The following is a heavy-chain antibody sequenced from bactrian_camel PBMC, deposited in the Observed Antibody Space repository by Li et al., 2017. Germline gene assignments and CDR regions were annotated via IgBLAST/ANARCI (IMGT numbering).Heavy chain of an antibody. CDR2: INSNSDYI. CDR1: GFTFESYA. Sequence: DVQLVESGGGLVQPGGSLRLSCTASGFTFESYAMSWVRQAPGKGLEWVSRINSNSDYIVYADFVKGRFSISLDKSKSTAYLQMNSLKPEDTAMYYCAAEVPVRSAGGYCQPDFGVLGQGTQVTVS. CDR3: AAEVPVRSAGGYCQPDFGV. D-gene: IGHD1*01. V-gene: IGHV3S36*01. J-gene: IGHJ6*01.